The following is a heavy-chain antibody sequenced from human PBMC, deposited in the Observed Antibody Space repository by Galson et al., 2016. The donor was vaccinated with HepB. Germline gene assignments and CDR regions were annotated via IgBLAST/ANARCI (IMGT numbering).Heavy chain of an antibody. J-gene: IGHJ6*02. V-gene: IGHV5-51*01. CDR1: GSSFARYW. CDR3: TRLRFFSAANYFYGMDV. D-gene: IGHD3-10*01. Sequence: QSGAEVKKPGESLKISCKGSGSSFARYWIDWVRQMPGQGLESIGITFPGDSDTTYSPSSQGQGTISVDKSISTAYLQWSSLEATDTAMYYCTRLRFFSAANYFYGMDVWGQGTTVTVSS. CDR2: TFPGDSDT.